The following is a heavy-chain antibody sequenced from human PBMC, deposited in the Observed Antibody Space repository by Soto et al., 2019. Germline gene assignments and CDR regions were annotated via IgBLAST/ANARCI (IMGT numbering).Heavy chain of an antibody. CDR3: ARDPSSYYYYGMDV. J-gene: IGHJ6*02. V-gene: IGHV1-18*01. Sequence: GASVKVSCKASGYTFTSYGISWVRQAPGQGLEWMRWISAYNGNTNYAQKLQGRVTMTTDTSTSTAYMELRSLISDDTAVYYCARDPSSYYYYGMDVWGQGTTVTVSS. CDR1: GYTFTSYG. CDR2: ISAYNGNT.